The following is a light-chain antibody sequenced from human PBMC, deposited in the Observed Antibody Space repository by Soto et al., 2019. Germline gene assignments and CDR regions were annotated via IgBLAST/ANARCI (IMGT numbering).Light chain of an antibody. CDR3: TSYAGGNNV. CDR1: SSDVGGYNY. CDR2: EVN. V-gene: IGLV2-8*01. Sequence: QSALTQPPSASGSPGQSVTISCTGTSSDVGGYNYVSWYQQHPGKVPKLMVYEVNKRPSGVPDRFSGSKSGNTASLTVSGLQAEDEADYYCTSYAGGNNVFGTGNKLTGL. J-gene: IGLJ1*01.